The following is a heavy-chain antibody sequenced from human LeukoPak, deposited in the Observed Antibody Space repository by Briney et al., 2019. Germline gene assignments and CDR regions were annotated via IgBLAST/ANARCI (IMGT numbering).Heavy chain of an antibody. CDR3: ASRGYSYV. J-gene: IGHJ4*02. CDR2: INHSRST. CDR1: GGSFSGYY. V-gene: IGHV4-34*01. D-gene: IGHD5-18*01. Sequence: SETLSLTCAVYGGSFSGYYWSWIRQPPGKGLEWIGEINHSRSTNYNPSLKSRVTISVDTSKNQFSLKLSSVTAADTAVYYCASRGYSYVWGQGTLVTVSS.